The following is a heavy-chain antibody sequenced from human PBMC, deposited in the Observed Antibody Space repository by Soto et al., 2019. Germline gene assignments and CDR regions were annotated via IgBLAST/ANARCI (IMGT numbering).Heavy chain of an antibody. V-gene: IGHV3-30-3*01. Sequence: GGSLRLSCAASGFTFNIYALHWVRQAPGKGLEWVAVISFDGTKKYYSDSVKGRFTISRDNLKNTLYLQMNNLRVEDAALYFCAREDDYGYRYINYGLDVWGQGTTVTVYS. CDR1: GFTFNIYA. J-gene: IGHJ6*02. D-gene: IGHD4-17*01. CDR2: ISFDGTKK. CDR3: AREDDYGYRYINYGLDV.